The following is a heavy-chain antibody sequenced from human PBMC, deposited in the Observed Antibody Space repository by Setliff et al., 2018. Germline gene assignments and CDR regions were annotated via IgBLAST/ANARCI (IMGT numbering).Heavy chain of an antibody. CDR1: GGSISSHY. CDR2: IYYSGST. D-gene: IGHD1-26*01. CDR3: ASSSGSYPGSNYYYYGMDV. Sequence: NPSETLSLTCTVSGGSISSHYWSWIRQPPGKGLEWIGSIYYSGSTNYNPSLRSRVTISVDTSKNQFSLKLSSVTAADTAVYYCASSSGSYPGSNYYYYGMDVWGQGTTVTVSS. J-gene: IGHJ6*02. V-gene: IGHV4-59*11.